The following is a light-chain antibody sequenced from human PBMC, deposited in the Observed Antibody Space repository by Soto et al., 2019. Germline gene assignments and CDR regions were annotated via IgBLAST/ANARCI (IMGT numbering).Light chain of an antibody. Sequence: IQLTQSPSSLSASVGDRVTITCRASQGLSSYLAWYHQKPGKAPKLLIYAASTLQRGVPSRFSGSGSGTEFTLTISSLQPEDFATYYCQQLNSYPITFGQGTRLEI. V-gene: IGKV1-9*01. J-gene: IGKJ5*01. CDR3: QQLNSYPIT. CDR2: AAS. CDR1: QGLSSY.